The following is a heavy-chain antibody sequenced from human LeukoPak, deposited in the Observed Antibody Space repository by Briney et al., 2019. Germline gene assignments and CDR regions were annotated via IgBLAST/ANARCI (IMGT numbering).Heavy chain of an antibody. CDR3: ARDYSKGGGFDF. V-gene: IGHV4-59*11. J-gene: IGHJ4*02. CDR2: MDKSGGT. D-gene: IGHD4-11*01. Sequence: SETLSLTCTVSGGSISGLYGSWIRQPPGKGLEWIGYMDKSGGTTYNPSLKSRVTISVDTSKNQFSLNLSPVTAADTAVYYCARDYSKGGGFDFWGQGTLVTVSS. CDR1: GGSISGLY.